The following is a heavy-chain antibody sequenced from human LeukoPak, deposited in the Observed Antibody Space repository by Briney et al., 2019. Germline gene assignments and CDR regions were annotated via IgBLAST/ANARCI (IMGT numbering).Heavy chain of an antibody. CDR1: GCTFTSYG. V-gene: IGHV1-18*04. J-gene: IGHJ5*02. CDR3: ARVGPYGSGSYYDGENWFDP. D-gene: IGHD3-10*01. Sequence: GASVKVSCKASGCTFTSYGISWVRQAPGQGLEWMGWISACNGNTNYAQKLQGRVTMTTDTSTSTAYMELRSLRSDDTAVYYCARVGPYGSGSYYDGENWFDPWGQGTLVTVSS. CDR2: ISACNGNT.